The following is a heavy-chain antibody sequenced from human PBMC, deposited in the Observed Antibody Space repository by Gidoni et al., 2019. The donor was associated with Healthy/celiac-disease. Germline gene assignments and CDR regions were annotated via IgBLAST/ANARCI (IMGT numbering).Heavy chain of an antibody. Sequence: QVHLVQSGAEVKQPGASVKVSCKASGYNFTRYDINWVRQATGQGLEWMGWMNPNSGNTGYAQKFQGRVTMTRNTSISTAYMELSSLRSGDTAVYYCARVYYDILTGYEYNWFDPWGQGTLVTVSS. CDR3: ARVYYDILTGYEYNWFDP. CDR2: MNPNSGNT. D-gene: IGHD3-9*01. V-gene: IGHV1-8*01. CDR1: GYNFTRYD. J-gene: IGHJ5*02.